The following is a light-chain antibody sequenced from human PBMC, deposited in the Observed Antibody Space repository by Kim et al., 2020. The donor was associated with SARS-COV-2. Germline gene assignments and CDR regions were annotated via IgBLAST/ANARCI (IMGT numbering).Light chain of an antibody. Sequence: GQSVTISCTGSSSDIGAYHYVSWCQQHPGKAPKLMIFSVNRRPSGVSSRFSGSKSANTASLTISGLQPEDEADYYCSSYTNSDAWVFGGGTQLTVL. CDR2: SVN. CDR3: SSYTNSDAWV. J-gene: IGLJ3*02. CDR1: SSDIGAYHY. V-gene: IGLV2-14*04.